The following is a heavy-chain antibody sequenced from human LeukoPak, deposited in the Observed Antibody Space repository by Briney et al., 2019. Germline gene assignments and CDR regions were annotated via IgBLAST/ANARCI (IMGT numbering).Heavy chain of an antibody. Sequence: GSLSLSCAASGFTFSSYWMSWVRQAPGKGLEWVANIKQDGSEKYYVDSVKGRFTISRDNAKNSLYLQMNSLRAEDTAVYYCARVNCGGDCTTLDYYYYGMDVWGQGTTVTVSS. CDR1: GFTFSSYW. CDR3: ARVNCGGDCTTLDYYYYGMDV. CDR2: IKQDGSEK. J-gene: IGHJ6*02. V-gene: IGHV3-7*03. D-gene: IGHD2-21*02.